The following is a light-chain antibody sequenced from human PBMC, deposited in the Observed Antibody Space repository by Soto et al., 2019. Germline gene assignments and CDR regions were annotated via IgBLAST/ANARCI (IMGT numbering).Light chain of an antibody. J-gene: IGKJ1*01. Sequence: DIQLTQSPSSLSASVGDRVTITCRASERISNYLNWYQQKPGTAPKLLIWSSSTLPSGVPLRFSGSGSGTDFTLSISGLQPEDFAVYYCQQSYNTPRTFGQGTKVEVK. CDR1: ERISNY. V-gene: IGKV1-39*01. CDR2: SSS. CDR3: QQSYNTPRT.